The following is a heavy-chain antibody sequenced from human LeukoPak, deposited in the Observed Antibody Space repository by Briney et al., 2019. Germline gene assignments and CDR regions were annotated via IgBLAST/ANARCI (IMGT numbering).Heavy chain of an antibody. CDR1: GFTFSSYA. CDR3: AKEGRCSSTSCYYYGMDV. CDR2: ISGCGGST. D-gene: IGHD2-2*01. Sequence: GGSLTLSCAAPGFTFSSYALSWLRQAPGKGLEWVSAISGCGGSTYYADSVKGRFTISRDNSKNTLYLQMNSLRAEDTAVYYCAKEGRCSSTSCYYYGMDVWGKGTTVTVSS. J-gene: IGHJ6*04. V-gene: IGHV3-23*01.